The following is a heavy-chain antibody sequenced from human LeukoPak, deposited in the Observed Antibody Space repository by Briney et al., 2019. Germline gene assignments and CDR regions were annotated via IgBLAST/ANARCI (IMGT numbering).Heavy chain of an antibody. D-gene: IGHD2-2*01. Sequence: ASVKVSCKASGYTFTNYYIHWVRQAPGQGLEWMGITDPIGGSTNYAQKLQGRVTMTTDTSTSTAYMELRSLRSDDTAVYYCARDNPYCSSTSCYLDFDYWGQGTLVTVSS. CDR3: ARDNPYCSSTSCYLDFDY. V-gene: IGHV1-46*01. CDR2: TDPIGGST. CDR1: GYTFTNYY. J-gene: IGHJ4*02.